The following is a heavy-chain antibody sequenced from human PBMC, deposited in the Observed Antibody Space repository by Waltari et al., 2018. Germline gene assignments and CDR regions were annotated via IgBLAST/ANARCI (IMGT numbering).Heavy chain of an antibody. D-gene: IGHD5-12*01. CDR2: IYHSGST. J-gene: IGHJ6*03. Sequence: QVQLQESGPGLVKPSETLSLTCTVSGYSISSGYYWGWIRQPPGKGLEWIGSIYHSGSTYYNPSLKSRVTISVDTSKNQFSLKLSSVTAADTAVYYCARGYSGYDFYYYYYMDVWGKGTTVTISS. V-gene: IGHV4-38-2*02. CDR3: ARGYSGYDFYYYYYMDV. CDR1: GYSISSGYY.